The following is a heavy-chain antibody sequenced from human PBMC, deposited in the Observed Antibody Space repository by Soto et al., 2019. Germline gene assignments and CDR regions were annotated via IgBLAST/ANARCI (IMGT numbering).Heavy chain of an antibody. CDR3: AIENWGPGGHYFDY. D-gene: IGHD7-27*01. CDR1: GGTFNSFG. Sequence: SVKVSCKAYGGTFNSFGIKWVRQAPGQGLEWVGGIIPVFGTINYAQKFRGRVTITADASTSTSYMELSSLRSDDTAVYYCAIENWGPGGHYFDYWGQGTLVTVSS. V-gene: IGHV1-69*13. J-gene: IGHJ4*02. CDR2: IIPVFGTI.